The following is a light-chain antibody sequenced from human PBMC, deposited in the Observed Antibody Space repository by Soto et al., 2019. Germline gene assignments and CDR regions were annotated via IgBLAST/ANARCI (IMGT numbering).Light chain of an antibody. CDR1: KLGDKY. V-gene: IGLV3-1*01. J-gene: IGLJ1*01. CDR3: QAWESSTGV. Sequence: YELTQPPSVSVSPGQTASITCSGDKLGDKYACWYQQKPGQSPVLVIYQDSKRPSGIPERFSGSNSGNTATLTISGTQAMDEADYYCQAWESSTGVFGTGTKLTVL. CDR2: QDS.